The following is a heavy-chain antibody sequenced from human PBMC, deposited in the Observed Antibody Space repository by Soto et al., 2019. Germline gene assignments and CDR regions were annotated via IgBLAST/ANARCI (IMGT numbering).Heavy chain of an antibody. CDR2: ISVNGRT. D-gene: IGHD3-22*01. V-gene: IGHV3-23*01. CDR1: GFTFIFFA. Sequence: PGGPLSPPCAASGFTFIFFARAWVGQAPGRGLEWVSGISVNGRTNYADSVKGRFTISRDNSKNMVFLQMDTLRAEDTALYYCTKAGGWYYYDSSGPPDASHVWGQGTMVTVSS. CDR3: TKAGGWYYYDSSGPPDASHV. J-gene: IGHJ3*01.